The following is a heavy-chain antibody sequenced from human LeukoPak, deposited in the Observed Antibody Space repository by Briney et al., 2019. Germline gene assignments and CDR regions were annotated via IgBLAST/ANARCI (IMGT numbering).Heavy chain of an antibody. V-gene: IGHV4-59*01. CDR2: IHYNGVT. D-gene: IGHD5-12*01. Sequence: SETLSLTCTVSSDSISSYFWTWIRQPPTQGLDWIGYIHYNGVTNYNPSLKSRVTISVDTSKNQFSLRLSSVTAADTAVYFCARGIAATNEGYYFDYWGQGTLVTVSS. J-gene: IGHJ4*02. CDR3: ARGIAATNEGYYFDY. CDR1: SDSISSYF.